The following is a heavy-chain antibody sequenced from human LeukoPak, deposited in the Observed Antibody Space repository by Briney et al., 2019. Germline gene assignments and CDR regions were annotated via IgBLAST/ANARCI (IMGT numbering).Heavy chain of an antibody. D-gene: IGHD1-26*01. Sequence: ASVTVSCKASGYSFTTYDINWVRQATGQGHEWMGWMNLKSGYTGYAQKFQGRVTITRDTSTSTVYMELSSLRSEDTAVYYCARVAGSIDYWGQGTLVTVSS. CDR2: MNLKSGYT. J-gene: IGHJ4*02. CDR3: ARVAGSIDY. CDR1: GYSFTTYD. V-gene: IGHV1-8*03.